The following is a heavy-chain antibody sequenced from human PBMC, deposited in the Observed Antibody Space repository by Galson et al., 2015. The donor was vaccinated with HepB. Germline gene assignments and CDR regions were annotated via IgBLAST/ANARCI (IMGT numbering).Heavy chain of an antibody. CDR2: IKQDGSVK. CDR3: TRGVGSSSCL. D-gene: IGHD6-6*01. J-gene: IGHJ4*02. Sequence: SLRLSCAASGFTFSNYWMQWVRQAPGKGLEWVATIKQDGSVKYFVDSVKGRFTISRDNAKNSLYLQMNSLRAEGTAVYYCTRGVGSSSCLWGQGTLVTVSS. V-gene: IGHV3-7*04. CDR1: GFTFSNYW.